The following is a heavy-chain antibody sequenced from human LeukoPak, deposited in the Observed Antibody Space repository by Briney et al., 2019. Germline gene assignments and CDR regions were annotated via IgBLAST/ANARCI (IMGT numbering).Heavy chain of an antibody. D-gene: IGHD5-24*01. CDR2: MNPNSGNT. CDR1: GYTFTSYD. J-gene: IGHJ4*02. Sequence: ASVKVSCKASGYTFTSYDINWVRQATGQGLEWMGWMNPNSGNTGYAQKFQGRVTMTRNTSISTAYMELSSLRSEGTAVYYCARQEMATITGCDYWGQGTLVTVSS. V-gene: IGHV1-8*01. CDR3: ARQEMATITGCDY.